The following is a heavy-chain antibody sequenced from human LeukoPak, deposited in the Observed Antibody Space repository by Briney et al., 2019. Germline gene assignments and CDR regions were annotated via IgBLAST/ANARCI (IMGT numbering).Heavy chain of an antibody. CDR2: IYASGNT. Sequence: PSETLSLTCAVYGGPFSGYYWSWIRQPPGKGLEWIGYIYASGNTNYNPSLKSRVTISVDTSKNQFSLKLSSVTAADTAVYYCARDPPVAGTSWGQGTLVTVSS. V-gene: IGHV4-59*01. J-gene: IGHJ4*02. D-gene: IGHD6-19*01. CDR1: GGPFSGYY. CDR3: ARDPPVAGTS.